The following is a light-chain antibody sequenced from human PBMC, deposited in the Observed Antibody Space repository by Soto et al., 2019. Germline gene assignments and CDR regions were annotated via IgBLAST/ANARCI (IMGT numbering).Light chain of an antibody. Sequence: EIVMTQSPDTLYVSQGERATLSCRASQSISSNLAWYQQKPGQAPRLLMFRTSSRATGIPARFSGSGSGTDFTLTISRLEPEDFAFYYCQQYGDSPTFCQVTKVDFK. CDR1: QSISSN. CDR3: QQYGDSPT. CDR2: RTS. J-gene: IGKJ1*01. V-gene: IGKV3-15*01.